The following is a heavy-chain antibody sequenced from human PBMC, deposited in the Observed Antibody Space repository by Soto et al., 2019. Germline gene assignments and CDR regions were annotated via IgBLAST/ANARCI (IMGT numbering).Heavy chain of an antibody. Sequence: PSETLSLTCAVSGGSISSGGYSWSWIRQPPGKGLEWIGYIYHSGSTYYNPSLKSRVTIPVDRSKNQFSLKLSSVTAADTAVYYCARGSYSGYDTQGVFDPWGQGTLVTVSS. J-gene: IGHJ5*02. CDR3: ARGSYSGYDTQGVFDP. D-gene: IGHD5-12*01. CDR2: IYHSGST. CDR1: GGSISSGGYS. V-gene: IGHV4-30-2*01.